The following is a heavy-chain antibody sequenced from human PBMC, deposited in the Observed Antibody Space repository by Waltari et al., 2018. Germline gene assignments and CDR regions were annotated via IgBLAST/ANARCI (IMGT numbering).Heavy chain of an antibody. CDR2: IYPGDSDT. V-gene: IGHV5-51*03. Sequence: DVQLVQSGAEVKTSGDSLKISCQAFGYIFTDYWLGWVRQVTGKGLEWVGSIYPGDSDTRYSPSFEGQVTISADWSTNNAFLKWNSLRPSDTAIYYCARLALSSRPFGNPNYFDPWGHGTQVTVSS. CDR3: ARLALSSRPFGNPNYFDP. J-gene: IGHJ5*02. CDR1: GYIFTDYW. D-gene: IGHD4-4*01.